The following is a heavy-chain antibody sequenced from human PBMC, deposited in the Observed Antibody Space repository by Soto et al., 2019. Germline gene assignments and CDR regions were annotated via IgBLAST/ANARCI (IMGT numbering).Heavy chain of an antibody. CDR3: ARVQSTGTVS. CDR1: VFTLSSHW. Sequence: WWSLRLSCSASVFTLSSHWLHWFRQAPGRGLVWVSRINGDGSITTYADSVKGRFTISRDNAKNTLYLQMNSLRAEDTAVYYCARVQSTGTVSWRQGNMVTVSS. J-gene: IGHJ5*02. V-gene: IGHV3-74*01. D-gene: IGHD1-1*01. CDR2: INGDGSIT.